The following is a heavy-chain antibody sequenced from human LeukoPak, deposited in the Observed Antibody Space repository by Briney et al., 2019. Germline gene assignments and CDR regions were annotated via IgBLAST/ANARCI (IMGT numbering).Heavy chain of an antibody. V-gene: IGHV1-69*05. Sequence: ASVKVSCKASGGTFCSYAISWVRQAPGQGLEWMGGIIPIFGTANYAQKFQGRVTTTTDTSTSTAYMELRSLRSDDTAVYYCARNHYYDILTGYVTYGMDVWGQGTTVTVSS. CDR2: IIPIFGTA. CDR1: GGTFCSYA. D-gene: IGHD3-9*01. J-gene: IGHJ6*02. CDR3: ARNHYYDILTGYVTYGMDV.